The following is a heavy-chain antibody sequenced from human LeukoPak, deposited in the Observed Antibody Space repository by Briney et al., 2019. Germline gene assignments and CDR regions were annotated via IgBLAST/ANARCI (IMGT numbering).Heavy chain of an antibody. D-gene: IGHD6-19*01. CDR1: GFTFSSYG. CDR2: IWYDGSNK. V-gene: IGHV3-33*01. Sequence: GGSLRLSCAASGFTFSSYGMHWVRQAPGKGLEWVAVIWYDGSNKYYADSVKGRFTISRDNSKNTLYLQMNSLRAEDTAVYYCARDRSSGWRNYFDYWGQGTLVTVSS. CDR3: ARDRSSGWRNYFDY. J-gene: IGHJ4*02.